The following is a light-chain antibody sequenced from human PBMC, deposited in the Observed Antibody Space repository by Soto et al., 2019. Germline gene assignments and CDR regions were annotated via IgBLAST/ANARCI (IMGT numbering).Light chain of an antibody. J-gene: IGKJ1*01. Sequence: EIVLTQSPGTLSLSPGERATLSCRASQSVSSSYLAWYQQKPGQAPRLLICGASSRATGIPDRFSGSGSGTDITLTISSLEPADFAVYYCQQYGSSPLTFGQGTKVEIK. CDR3: QQYGSSPLT. CDR2: GAS. CDR1: QSVSSSY. V-gene: IGKV3-20*01.